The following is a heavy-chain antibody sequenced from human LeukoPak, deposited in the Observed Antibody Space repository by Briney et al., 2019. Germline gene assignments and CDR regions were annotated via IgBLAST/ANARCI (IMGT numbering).Heavy chain of an antibody. V-gene: IGHV1-18*01. CDR1: GYTFTSYG. Sequence: GASVKVSCKASGYTFTSYGLTWVRQAPGQGLEWMGWISTYSGNTKYAQNFQGRVTMTTDTSTSTAYMELKSLRSDDTAVYYCARVGDSSSLQYHYYYMDVWGKGTTVTVSS. CDR3: ARVGDSSSLQYHYYYMDV. D-gene: IGHD6-6*01. J-gene: IGHJ6*03. CDR2: ISTYSGNT.